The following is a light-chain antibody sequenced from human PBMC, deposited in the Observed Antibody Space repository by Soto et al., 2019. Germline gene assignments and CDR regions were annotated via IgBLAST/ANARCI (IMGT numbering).Light chain of an antibody. CDR2: AAS. V-gene: IGKV3-20*01. Sequence: EIVLTKSPGTLSLSPGERATLSCRASQSVSSSYLAWYQQKPGQAHRLLIYAASSRATGIPDRFSGSGSGTDFTLTISRLEPEDFAVYYCQQYGSSLYTFGQGTKLDIK. CDR1: QSVSSSY. CDR3: QQYGSSLYT. J-gene: IGKJ2*01.